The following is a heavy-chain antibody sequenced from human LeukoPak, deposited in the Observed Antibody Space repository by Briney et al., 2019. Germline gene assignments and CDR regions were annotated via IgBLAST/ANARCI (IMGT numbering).Heavy chain of an antibody. Sequence: PSETLSLTCAVYGGSFSGYYWSWIRQPPEEGLEWIGEINHSGSTNYNPSLKSRVTISVDTSKNQFSLKLSSVTAAGTAVYYCARARPILTGPYYYYGMDVWGKGTTVTVSS. CDR2: INHSGST. J-gene: IGHJ6*04. CDR3: ARARPILTGPYYYYGMDV. V-gene: IGHV4-34*01. D-gene: IGHD3-9*01. CDR1: GGSFSGYY.